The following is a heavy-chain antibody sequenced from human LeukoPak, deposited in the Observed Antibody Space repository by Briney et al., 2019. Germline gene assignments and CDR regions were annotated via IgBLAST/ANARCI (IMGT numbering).Heavy chain of an antibody. Sequence: GESLKISCKGSGYRFTSYWISWVRQMPGKRPEWIRTIDPSDSYTNYSPSFQGHLTISADKSISTAYLQWSSLKASDTAMYYCARHQLLGPCFKGVCSDAFDIWGQGTMVTVSS. CDR2: IDPSDSYT. CDR1: GYRFTSYW. CDR3: ARHQLLGPCFKGVCSDAFDI. V-gene: IGHV5-10-1*01. D-gene: IGHD2-8*01. J-gene: IGHJ3*02.